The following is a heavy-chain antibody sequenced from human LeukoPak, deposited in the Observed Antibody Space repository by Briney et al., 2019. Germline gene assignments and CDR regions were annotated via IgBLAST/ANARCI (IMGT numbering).Heavy chain of an antibody. V-gene: IGHV3-11*06. J-gene: IGHJ4*02. D-gene: IGHD4-11*01. Sequence: GGSLRLSCVASGFIFSDYYMSWFRQAPGKGLEWISYISGSGTDTNYADSVEGRFTVSRDNAKNSQYLQMNSLRVEDTAVYYCARGHTTVRHWGQGTLVTVSS. CDR1: GFIFSDYY. CDR3: ARGHTTVRH. CDR2: ISGSGTDT.